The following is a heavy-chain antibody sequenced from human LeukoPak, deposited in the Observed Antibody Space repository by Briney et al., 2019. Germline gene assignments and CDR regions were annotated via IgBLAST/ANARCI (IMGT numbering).Heavy chain of an antibody. D-gene: IGHD3-16*01. CDR1: GFVFSIYT. J-gene: IGHJ4*02. Sequence: GGSLRLSCSASGFVFSIYTMYWVRQTPGKGPEYVSTISGSGNGFSIYYADSVKGRFTISSDDSKSILYLQMNGLRSEDTAVYYCVKDFGRVRGTPDSWGQGTLVTVSS. CDR3: VKDFGRVRGTPDS. V-gene: IGHV3-64D*06. CDR2: ISGSGNGFSI.